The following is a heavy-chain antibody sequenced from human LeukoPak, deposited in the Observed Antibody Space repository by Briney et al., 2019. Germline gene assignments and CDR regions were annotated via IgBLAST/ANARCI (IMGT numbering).Heavy chain of an antibody. D-gene: IGHD3-22*01. CDR2: IYHSGNT. CDR1: GYSISSGYY. CDR3: ARHSPPPMGGYSPQNFDC. V-gene: IGHV4-38-2*02. J-gene: IGHJ4*02. Sequence: SETLSLTCTVSGYSISSGYYWGWIRQPPGKGLEWIGSIYHSGNTYYNPSLKSRVTISVDTSKNQFSLKLSSVTAADTAVYYCARHSPPPMGGYSPQNFDCWGQGTRVTVSS.